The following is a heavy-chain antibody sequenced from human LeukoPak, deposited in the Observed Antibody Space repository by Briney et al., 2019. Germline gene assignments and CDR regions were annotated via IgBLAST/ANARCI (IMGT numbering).Heavy chain of an antibody. J-gene: IGHJ3*02. CDR2: ITWNSNNI. D-gene: IGHD1-26*01. Sequence: PGRSLRLFCAASGFTFDDYAMHWVRHAPGKGLEWVSGITWNSNNISYADSVKGRFTITRDNAKNSLYLQMNSLRAEDTTLYYCVKVVYSGGSYAFDIRGQGTMVTVSS. CDR1: GFTFDDYA. CDR3: VKVVYSGGSYAFDI. V-gene: IGHV3-9*01.